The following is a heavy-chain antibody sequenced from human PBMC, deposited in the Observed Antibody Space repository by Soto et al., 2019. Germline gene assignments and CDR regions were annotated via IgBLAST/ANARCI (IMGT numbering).Heavy chain of an antibody. CDR2: IYYSGST. D-gene: IGHD6-13*01. CDR3: ARHRQQLFPYYYYMDV. CDR1: GGSISSSSYY. V-gene: IGHV4-39*01. Sequence: SETLSLTCTVSGGSISSSSYYWGWIRQPPGKGLEWIGSIYYSGSTYYNPSLKSRVTISVDTSKNQFSLKLSSVTAADTAVYYCARHRQQLFPYYYYMDVWGKGTTVTVSS. J-gene: IGHJ6*03.